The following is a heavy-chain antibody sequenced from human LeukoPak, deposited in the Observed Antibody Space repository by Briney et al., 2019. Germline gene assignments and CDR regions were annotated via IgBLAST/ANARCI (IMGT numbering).Heavy chain of an antibody. CDR3: AVSPKLVEV. V-gene: IGHV3-74*01. J-gene: IGHJ6*04. CDR2: INHDGSST. CDR1: GFTFSTFW. D-gene: IGHD1-7*01. Sequence: GGSLRLSCATSGFTFSTFWMHWVRQAPGKGLVWVSRINHDGSSTNYADSVKGRFTISRDNSRNTLYLQMNSLRAEDTAVYYCAVSPKLVEVWGKGTTVTVSS.